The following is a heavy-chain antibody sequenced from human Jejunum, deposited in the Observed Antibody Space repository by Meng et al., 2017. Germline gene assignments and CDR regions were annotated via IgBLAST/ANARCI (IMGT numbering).Heavy chain of an antibody. CDR3: AREFFTTMTYYYLDD. CDR2: IWYDGSNK. J-gene: IGHJ4*02. Sequence: GGSLRLSCEVSGFTFRNYAMHWVRQAPGKGLEWVAIIWYDGSNKYYGDSVRGRFTISRDDSKNTVYLQMNSLRDEDTAVYYCAREFFTTMTYYYLDDWGQGTLVTVSS. V-gene: IGHV3-33*01. D-gene: IGHD3-22*01. CDR1: GFTFRNYA.